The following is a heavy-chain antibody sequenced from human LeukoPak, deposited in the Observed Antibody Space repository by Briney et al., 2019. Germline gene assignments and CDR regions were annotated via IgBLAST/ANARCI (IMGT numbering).Heavy chain of an antibody. J-gene: IGHJ4*02. CDR3: ARAILTGSSRYYFDY. V-gene: IGHV4-59*01. CDR1: GGSISSYY. D-gene: IGHD3-9*01. Sequence: PSETLSLTCTVSGGSISSYYWSWIRQPPGKGLEWIGYIYYSGSTNYNPSLKSRVSISVDTSKNQFSLKLSSVTAADTAVYYCARAILTGSSRYYFDYWGQGNLVTVSS. CDR2: IYYSGST.